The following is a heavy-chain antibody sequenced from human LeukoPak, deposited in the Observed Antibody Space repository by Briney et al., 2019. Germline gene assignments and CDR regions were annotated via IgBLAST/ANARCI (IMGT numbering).Heavy chain of an antibody. Sequence: SETLSLTCTVSGGSISSYYWSWIRQPPGKGLEWIGYIYYSGSTNYNPSLKSRVTISVDTSKNQFFLTVSSVTAADTAVYYCARQGSYYYMDVWGKGTTVTVSS. CDR1: GGSISSYY. J-gene: IGHJ6*03. CDR3: ARQGSYYYMDV. CDR2: IYYSGST. V-gene: IGHV4-59*08.